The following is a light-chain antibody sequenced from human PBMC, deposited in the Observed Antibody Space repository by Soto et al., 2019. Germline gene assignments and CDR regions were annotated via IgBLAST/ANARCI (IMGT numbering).Light chain of an antibody. V-gene: IGKV3-20*01. CDR2: GAS. J-gene: IGKJ5*01. CDR3: QQYGSSPIT. CDR1: QSVSSSY. Sequence: EIVLTQSPGTLSLSPGDRATLSCRASQSVSSSYLAWYQQNPGQAPRLLIYGASTRATGIPDRFSGDGSVTHFTLTISRLEAEDFVMYYCQQYGSSPITFGQGTRLEI.